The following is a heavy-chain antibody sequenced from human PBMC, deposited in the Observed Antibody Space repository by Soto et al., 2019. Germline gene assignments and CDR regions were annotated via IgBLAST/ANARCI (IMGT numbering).Heavy chain of an antibody. CDR1: GFTFSDYY. Sequence: VQLVESGGGLVKPGGSLRLSCAASGFTFSDYYMSWFRQAPGKGLEWVSYIISSNSYTNYADSVKGRFTISRDNAKNSLYLQMNSLRAEDTAVYYCARDADILTGSDAFDIWGQGTMVTVSS. CDR2: IISSNSYT. CDR3: ARDADILTGSDAFDI. V-gene: IGHV3-11*05. J-gene: IGHJ3*02. D-gene: IGHD3-9*01.